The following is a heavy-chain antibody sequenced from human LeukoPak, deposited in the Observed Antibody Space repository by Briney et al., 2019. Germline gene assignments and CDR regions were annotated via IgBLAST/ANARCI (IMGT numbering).Heavy chain of an antibody. Sequence: GGSLRLSCAASGFTFSSYGMHWVRQTPGKGLEWVAVIWSDGSNKYYADSVKGRFTISRDNSKNTLYLQMNSLRAEDTAVYYCARGSGSFSGGFDYWGQGTLVSVSS. CDR3: ARGSGSFSGGFDY. D-gene: IGHD1-26*01. J-gene: IGHJ4*02. CDR2: IWSDGSNK. V-gene: IGHV3-33*01. CDR1: GFTFSSYG.